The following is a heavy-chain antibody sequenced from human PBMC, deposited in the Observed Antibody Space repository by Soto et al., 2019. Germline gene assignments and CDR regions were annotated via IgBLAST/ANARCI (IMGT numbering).Heavy chain of an antibody. Sequence: QVQLQQWGAGLLKPSETLSLTCAVYGGSFSGYYWSWIRQPPGKGLEWIGEINHSGSTNYNPSLKSRVTISVDTSKNQFSLKLSSVTAADTAVYYCARGGWPVLAATRGHMDVWGKGTTVTVSS. V-gene: IGHV4-34*01. D-gene: IGHD2-2*01. CDR1: GGSFSGYY. CDR2: INHSGST. CDR3: ARGGWPVLAATRGHMDV. J-gene: IGHJ6*03.